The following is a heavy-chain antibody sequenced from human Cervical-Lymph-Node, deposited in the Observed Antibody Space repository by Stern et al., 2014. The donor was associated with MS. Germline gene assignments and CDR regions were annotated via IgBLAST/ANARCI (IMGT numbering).Heavy chain of an antibody. CDR1: GFTFTSSA. CDR2: IGVGSGNT. V-gene: IGHV1-58*01. D-gene: IGHD3-10*01. Sequence: QMQLVQSGPEVKKPGTSVKVSCKASGFTFTSSAVQWVRQARGQRLEWIGWIGVGSGNTNYAQKFQERVTITRDMSTSTAYMELSSLRSEDTAVYYCAATMVRGVLPDYWGQGTLVTVSS. J-gene: IGHJ4*02. CDR3: AATMVRGVLPDY.